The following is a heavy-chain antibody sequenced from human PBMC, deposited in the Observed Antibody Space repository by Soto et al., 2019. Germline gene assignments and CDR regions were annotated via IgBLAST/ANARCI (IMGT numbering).Heavy chain of an antibody. CDR3: VRDGTKTLRDWFEP. Sequence: SETRSLTCTVSGASMRGYYCSWIRKSPGKGLEGIWRIYATGTTDYNPSLKMRVMMSVHTPKKQFSLKLRSGTAADTAVYYCVRDGTKTLRDWFEPRGQGFSVTVSS. V-gene: IGHV4-4*07. J-gene: IGHJ5*02. CDR2: IYATGTT. D-gene: IGHD1-1*01. CDR1: GASMRGYY.